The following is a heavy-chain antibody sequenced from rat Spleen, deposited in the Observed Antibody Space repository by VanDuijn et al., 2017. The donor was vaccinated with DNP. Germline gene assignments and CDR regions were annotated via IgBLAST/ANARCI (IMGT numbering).Heavy chain of an antibody. CDR2: INSAGRI. CDR3: ARGWPYYFDY. D-gene: IGHD1-12*02. CDR1: GHSITNTYR. V-gene: IGHV3-3*01. Sequence: EVQLQESGPGLVTPSQSLSLTCSVTGHSITNTYRWNWLRKFPGNKLEWMGYINSAGRINYNPSLKSRISITIDTSKNQFFLQRNSITTEDTATYYCARGWPYYFDYWGQGVMVTVSS. J-gene: IGHJ2*01.